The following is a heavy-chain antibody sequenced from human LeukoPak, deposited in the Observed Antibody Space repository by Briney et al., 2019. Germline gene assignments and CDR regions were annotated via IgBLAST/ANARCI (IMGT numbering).Heavy chain of an antibody. J-gene: IGHJ4*02. V-gene: IGHV1-58*01. CDR3: AADLSNPRMGASYLDS. Sequence: ASVKVSCKASGFTSTNFAVQWVRQARGQRLEWIGWIIVGSGATKCAQNFQERVTITRDLSSSTLYMELRSLTSEDTAVYYCAADLSNPRMGASYLDSWGQGTLVTVSS. CDR1: GFTSTNFA. CDR2: IIVGSGAT. D-gene: IGHD3-16*01.